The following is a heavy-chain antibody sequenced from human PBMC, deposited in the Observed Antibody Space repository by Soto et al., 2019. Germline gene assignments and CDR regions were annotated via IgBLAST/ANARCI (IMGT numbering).Heavy chain of an antibody. CDR2: IFSNDEK. D-gene: IGHD3-10*01. V-gene: IGHV2-26*01. CDR3: ARIGLITMVRGVQDKIWYFDL. CDR1: GFSLSNARMG. J-gene: IGHJ2*01. Sequence: QVTLKESGPVLVKPTETLTLTCTVSGFSLSNARMGVSWIRQPPGKALEWLAHIFSNDEKSYSTSLKSRLTISKDTSKSQVVLTMTNMDPVDTATYYCARIGLITMVRGVQDKIWYFDLWGRGTLVTVSS.